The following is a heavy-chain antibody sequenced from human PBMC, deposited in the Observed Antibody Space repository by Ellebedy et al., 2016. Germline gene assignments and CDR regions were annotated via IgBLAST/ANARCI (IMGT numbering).Heavy chain of an antibody. CDR2: VFHTGQT. CDR3: ASIVGARPPGT. CDR1: GGSISGSTYW. D-gene: IGHD1-26*01. V-gene: IGHV4-39*07. J-gene: IGHJ4*02. Sequence: SETLSLXXSVSGGSISGSTYWWAWVRQPPGEGLEWIGSVFHTGQTHYPQSLKGRVTVSVDTSRNQFSLKLTSVSAADTAVYYCASIVGARPPGTWGQGTLVTVSS.